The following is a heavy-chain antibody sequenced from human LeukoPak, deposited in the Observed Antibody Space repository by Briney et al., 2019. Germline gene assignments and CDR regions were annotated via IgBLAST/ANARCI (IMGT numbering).Heavy chain of an antibody. V-gene: IGHV1-8*01. J-gene: IGHJ3*02. Sequence: ASVKVSCKASGYTFTSYDINWVRQATGQGLEWMGWMNPNSGNTGYAQKFQGRVTMTRNTSISTAYMELRSLRSDDTAVYYCARGGRWELPRPYAFDIWGRGTMVTVSS. CDR3: ARGGRWELPRPYAFDI. CDR1: GYTFTSYD. CDR2: MNPNSGNT. D-gene: IGHD1-26*01.